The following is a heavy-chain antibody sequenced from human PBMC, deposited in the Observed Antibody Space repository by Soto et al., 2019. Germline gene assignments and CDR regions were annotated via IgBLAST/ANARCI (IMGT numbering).Heavy chain of an antibody. V-gene: IGHV4-59*01. Sequence: PSETLSLTCTVSGGSISSYYWSWIRQPPGKGLEWIGYIYYSGSTNYNPSLKSRVTISVDTSKNQFSLKLSSVTAADTAVYYCARSGISSGWYDERSYYYYYMDVWGKGTTVTVSS. CDR3: ARSGISSGWYDERSYYYYYMDV. J-gene: IGHJ6*03. CDR2: IYYSGST. CDR1: GGSISSYY. D-gene: IGHD6-19*01.